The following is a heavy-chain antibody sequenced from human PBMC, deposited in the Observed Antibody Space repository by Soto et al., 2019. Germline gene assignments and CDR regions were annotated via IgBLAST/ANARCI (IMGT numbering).Heavy chain of an antibody. CDR1: GFPFSNYD. V-gene: IGHV3-21*01. Sequence: VQLVESGGGLVKPGGSLRLSCAASGFPFSNYDINWVRQAPGKGLEWVSSISSSGTYIYYADSVKGRFTISRDNAKNLLYLQMNRLRVEDTAVYYCAGGSTAFNYWGPGTLVTVSS. CDR3: AGGSTAFNY. J-gene: IGHJ4*02. CDR2: ISSSGTYI.